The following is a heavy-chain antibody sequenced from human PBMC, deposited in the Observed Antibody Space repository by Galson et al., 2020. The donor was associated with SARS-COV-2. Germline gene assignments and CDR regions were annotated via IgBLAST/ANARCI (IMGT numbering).Heavy chain of an antibody. D-gene: IGHD6-13*01. Sequence: GGSLRLSCSASGFTFSDNAMHWVRQAPGKGLQYVSAMSATGGTSFYADSVSGRFTMSRDNSRNTFYLQMTGLRLEDTAFYYCLSFSSTRHNYWGQGTLVTVSS. J-gene: IGHJ4*02. CDR1: GFTFSDNA. V-gene: IGHV3-64D*09. CDR3: LSFSSTRHNY. CDR2: MSATGGTS.